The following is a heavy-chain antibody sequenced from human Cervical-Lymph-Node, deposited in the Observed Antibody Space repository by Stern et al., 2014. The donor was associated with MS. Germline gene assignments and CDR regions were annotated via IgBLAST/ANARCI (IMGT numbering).Heavy chain of an antibody. CDR2: INTYTVNT. CDR1: GYPFYTSG. CDR3: ARAGHWGNYFDF. D-gene: IGHD7-27*01. V-gene: IGHV1-18*01. J-gene: IGHJ4*02. Sequence: QVQLGQFGAEVKKPGASVKVSCKASGYPFYTSGINWERQAPGQGLEWMGRINTYTVNTNYAQNLQGRVTMTTDTSTSTVHMELRSLRSDDTAVYYCARAGHWGNYFDFWGQGTLVTVSS.